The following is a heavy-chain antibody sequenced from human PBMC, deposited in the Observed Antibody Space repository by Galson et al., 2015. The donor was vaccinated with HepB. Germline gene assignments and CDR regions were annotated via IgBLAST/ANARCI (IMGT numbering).Heavy chain of an antibody. CDR1: GGSISSSNW. CDR3: VTGGFNVYWYFDP. V-gene: IGHV4-4*02. CDR2: IYHSGST. J-gene: IGHJ2*01. D-gene: IGHD2-8*02. Sequence: VQLQESGPGLVKPSEPLPPTCAVSGGSISSSNWWSWVRQPPGKGLEWIGEIYHSGSTNYNPPLKSRVTISVDKSKNQFSLKLCSVTAADTAVYYCVTGGFNVYWYFDPWGRGTLVTVSS.